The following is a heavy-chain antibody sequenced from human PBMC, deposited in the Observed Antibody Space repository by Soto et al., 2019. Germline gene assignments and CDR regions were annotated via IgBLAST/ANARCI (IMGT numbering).Heavy chain of an antibody. CDR1: GFTFSSSA. CDR2: ISGSGGST. D-gene: IGHD7-27*01. Sequence: GGSLRLSCAASGFTFSSSAMSWVRQAPGKGLEWISGISGSGGSTNHADSVKGRFTISRDNSKNTLYLQMDSLTAEDTAVYYCANKVSWGYGVDYWGQGTQVTVYS. V-gene: IGHV3-23*01. J-gene: IGHJ4*02. CDR3: ANKVSWGYGVDY.